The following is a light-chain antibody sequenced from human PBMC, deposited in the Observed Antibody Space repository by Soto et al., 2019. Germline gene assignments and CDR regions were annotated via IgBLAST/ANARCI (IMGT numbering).Light chain of an antibody. V-gene: IGKV3-15*01. CDR1: QSVSSN. CDR2: GAS. J-gene: IGKJ4*01. Sequence: EIVMTQSPATLSVSPGERATLSCRASQSVSSNLAWYQPKPGQAPRLLIYGASTRATGIPARFSGSGSETEFALTISSLQSEDFAVYYCQQYNNWPPLTFGGGTKVEIK. CDR3: QQYNNWPPLT.